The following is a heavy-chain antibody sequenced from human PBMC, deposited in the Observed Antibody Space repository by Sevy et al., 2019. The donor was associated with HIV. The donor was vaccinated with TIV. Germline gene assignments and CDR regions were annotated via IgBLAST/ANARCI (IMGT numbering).Heavy chain of an antibody. CDR2: ISNDGSNK. V-gene: IGHV3-30-3*01. CDR1: GFTFSSYA. J-gene: IGHJ4*02. CDR3: AREIDYGESLSAFDY. Sequence: GGSLRLSCAASGFTFSSYAMHWVRQAPGKGLEWVAVISNDGSNKYYADSVKGRFTISRDNSKNTLYLQMNGLRAEDTAVYYCAREIDYGESLSAFDYWGQGTLVTVSS. D-gene: IGHD4-17*01.